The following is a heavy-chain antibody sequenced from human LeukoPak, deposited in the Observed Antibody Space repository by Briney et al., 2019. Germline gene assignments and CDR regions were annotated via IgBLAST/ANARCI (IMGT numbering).Heavy chain of an antibody. CDR2: INPNSGDT. Sequence: VSVKVSCKASGYTFTAYYIHWVRQAPGQGLEWMAFINPNSGDTYSAPEFQGRVTMTRDTSISTASMELAWLSSDDTAVYYCATGVATAFAYWGQGTLVTVSS. CDR1: GYTFTAYY. CDR3: ATGVATAFAY. D-gene: IGHD5-18*01. V-gene: IGHV1-2*02. J-gene: IGHJ4*02.